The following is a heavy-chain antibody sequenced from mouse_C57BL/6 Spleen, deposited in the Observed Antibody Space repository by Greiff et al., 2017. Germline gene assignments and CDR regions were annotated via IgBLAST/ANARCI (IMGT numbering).Heavy chain of an antibody. D-gene: IGHD1-1*01. V-gene: IGHV1-50*01. J-gene: IGHJ2*01. CDR1: GYTFTSYW. Sequence: VQLQQPGAELVKPGASVKLSCKASGYTFTSYWMQWVKQRPGQGLEWIGEIDPSDIYTNYNQKFKGKATLTVDTSSSTAYMQLSSLTSEDSAVYYCARGPTVDYWGQGTTLTVSS. CDR2: IDPSDIYT. CDR3: ARGPTVDY.